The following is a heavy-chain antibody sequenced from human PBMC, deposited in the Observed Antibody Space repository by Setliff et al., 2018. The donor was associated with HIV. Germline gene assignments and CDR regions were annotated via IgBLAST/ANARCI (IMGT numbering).Heavy chain of an antibody. CDR3: ATEGREKLALFDH. CDR1: GVSLRTHH. V-gene: IGHV4-59*11. J-gene: IGHJ4*02. Sequence: SEALSLTCNVSGVSLRTHHWSWVRLPPGKRLEWIGYILYNGNTNYNPSFKNRVTVSLDEAKNQFSLNLKSVTSADTAVYYCATEGREKLALFDHWGLGILVTVSS. CDR2: ILYNGNT. D-gene: IGHD6-6*01.